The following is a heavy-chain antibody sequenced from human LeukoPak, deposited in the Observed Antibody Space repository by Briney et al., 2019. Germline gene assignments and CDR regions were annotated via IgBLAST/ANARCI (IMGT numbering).Heavy chain of an antibody. D-gene: IGHD3-10*02. V-gene: IGHV3-48*03. CDR3: AELGINIIGGV. CDR2: ISSNGSII. Sequence: GRSLRLSCAAAGFTFISYEMNSVRHAPGKGLEFMSYISSNGSIIYYADSVKGPFTISSDNAKTSLYLHMTSLRAEDTAVYYCAELGINIIGGVWGKGTTVTISS. J-gene: IGHJ6*04. CDR1: GFTFISYE.